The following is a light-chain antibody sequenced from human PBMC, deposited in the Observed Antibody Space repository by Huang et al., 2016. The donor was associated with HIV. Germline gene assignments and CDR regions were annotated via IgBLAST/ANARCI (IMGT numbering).Light chain of an antibody. J-gene: IGKJ2*01. V-gene: IGKV1-27*01. CDR2: GSS. CDR1: QAISYY. CDR3: QKYDMAPYT. Sequence: DIQMTQSPFSLSESVGDRVKITCRASQAISYYLAWYQQKPVKIPKLLISGSSTLHSGVPSRFSGSGSGTDFALTISGLQPEDVATYFCQKYDMAPYTFGQGTKLDI.